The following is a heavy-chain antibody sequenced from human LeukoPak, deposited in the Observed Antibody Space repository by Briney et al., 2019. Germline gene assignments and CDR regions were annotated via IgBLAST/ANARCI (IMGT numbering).Heavy chain of an antibody. D-gene: IGHD3-3*01. V-gene: IGHV4-59*08. CDR2: IYYSGST. J-gene: IGHJ4*02. CDR1: GGSISSYY. CDR3: ARSMSGYPNAPFDY. Sequence: PSETLSLTCTVSGGSISSYYWSWIRQPPGKGLEWIGYIYYSGSTNYNPSLKSRVTISVDTSKNQFSLKLSSVTAADTAVYYCARSMSGYPNAPFDYWGQGTLVTVSS.